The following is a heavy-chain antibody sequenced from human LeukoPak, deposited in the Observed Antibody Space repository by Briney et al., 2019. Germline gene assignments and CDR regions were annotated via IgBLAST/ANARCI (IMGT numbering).Heavy chain of an antibody. CDR2: INHSGST. D-gene: IGHD3-10*01. CDR1: GGSFSGYY. Sequence: PSETLSLTCAVYGGSFSGYYWSWIRQPPGKGLEWIGEINHSGSTNYNPSLKSRVTISVDTSKNQFSLKLSSVTAADTAVYYWARGGRGFGELVAFDYWGQGTLVTVSS. J-gene: IGHJ4*02. V-gene: IGHV4-34*01. CDR3: ARGGRGFGELVAFDY.